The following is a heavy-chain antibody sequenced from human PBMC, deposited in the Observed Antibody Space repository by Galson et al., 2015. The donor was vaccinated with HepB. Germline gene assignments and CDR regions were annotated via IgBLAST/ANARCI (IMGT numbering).Heavy chain of an antibody. CDR2: IWYGGSNK. CDR1: GFTFSSYG. V-gene: IGHV3-33*01. J-gene: IGHJ3*02. CDR3: ASAIAVAGLAFDI. D-gene: IGHD6-19*01. Sequence: SLRLSCAASGFTFSSYGMHWVRQAPGKGLEWVAVIWYGGSNKYYADSVKGRFTISRDNSKNTLYLQMNSLRAEDTAVYYCASAIAVAGLAFDIWGQGTMVTVSS.